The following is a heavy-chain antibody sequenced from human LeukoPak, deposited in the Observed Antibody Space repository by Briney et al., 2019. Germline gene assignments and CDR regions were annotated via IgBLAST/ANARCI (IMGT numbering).Heavy chain of an antibody. CDR2: ISSSSSYI. CDR1: GFTFSSYS. V-gene: IGHV3-21*01. J-gene: IGHJ4*02. CDR3: ARGYYDFWSCYYDYFDY. Sequence: GGSLRLSCAASGFTFSSYSMNWVRQAPGKGLEWVSCISSSSSYIYYADSVKGRFTISRDNAKNSLYLQMNSLRAEDTAVYYCARGYYDFWSCYYDYFDYWGQGTLVTVSS. D-gene: IGHD3-3*01.